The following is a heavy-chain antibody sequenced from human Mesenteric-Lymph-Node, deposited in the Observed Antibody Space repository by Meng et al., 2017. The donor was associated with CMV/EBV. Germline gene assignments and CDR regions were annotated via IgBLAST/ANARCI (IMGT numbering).Heavy chain of an antibody. J-gene: IGHJ4*02. CDR3: ATARRYISSWRDY. Sequence: LRLSCTVSGGSITSSSYYWGWIRQPPGKGLEWIGSIYYSGSTYYNPSLKSRVTISVDTSKNQFSLKLSSVTAADTAVYYCATARRYISSWRDYWGQGTLVTVSS. V-gene: IGHV4-39*07. D-gene: IGHD6-13*01. CDR2: IYYSGST. CDR1: GGSITSSSYY.